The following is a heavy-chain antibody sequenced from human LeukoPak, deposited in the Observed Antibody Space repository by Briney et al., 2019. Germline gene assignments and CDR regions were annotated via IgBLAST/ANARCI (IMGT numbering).Heavy chain of an antibody. Sequence: GASVEVSCKASGYTFTSYGISWVRQAPGQGLEWMGWISAYNGNTNYAQKLQGRVTMTTDTSTSTAYMELRSLRSDDTAVYYCARDEASRYSSGWYSEDYYYGMDVWGQGTTVTVSS. D-gene: IGHD6-19*01. V-gene: IGHV1-18*01. CDR1: GYTFTSYG. CDR3: ARDEASRYSSGWYSEDYYYGMDV. J-gene: IGHJ6*02. CDR2: ISAYNGNT.